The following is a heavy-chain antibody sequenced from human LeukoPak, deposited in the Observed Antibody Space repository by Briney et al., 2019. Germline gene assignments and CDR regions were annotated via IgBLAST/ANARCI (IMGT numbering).Heavy chain of an antibody. CDR2: ISSSSSYI. Sequence: PGGSLRLSCAASGFTFSSYSMNWVRQAPGKGLEWVSSISSSSSYIYYADSVKGRFTISRDNAKNSLYLQMNSLRAEDTAVYYCARGMVTMVRGVIIYWGQGTLVTVSS. CDR1: GFTFSSYS. V-gene: IGHV3-21*01. CDR3: ARGMVTMVRGVIIY. D-gene: IGHD3-10*01. J-gene: IGHJ4*02.